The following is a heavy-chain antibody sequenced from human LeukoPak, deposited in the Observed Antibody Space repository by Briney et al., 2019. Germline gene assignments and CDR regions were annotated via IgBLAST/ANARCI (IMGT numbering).Heavy chain of an antibody. D-gene: IGHD3-10*01. CDR1: GFTFSSYS. V-gene: IGHV3-21*01. J-gene: IGHJ5*02. CDR3: ARVWFGESGWFDP. Sequence: GGSLRLSCAASGFTFSSYSMNWVRQAPGKGLEWVSFISSSGGYIYYADSVKGRFTISRDNAKNSLYLQMNSLRAEDTAVYYCARVWFGESGWFDPWGQGTLVTVSS. CDR2: ISSSGGYI.